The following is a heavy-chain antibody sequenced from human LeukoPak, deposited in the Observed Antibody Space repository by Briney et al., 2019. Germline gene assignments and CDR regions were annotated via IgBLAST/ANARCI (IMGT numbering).Heavy chain of an antibody. J-gene: IGHJ4*02. CDR1: GPSISSYY. V-gene: IGHV4-59*08. CDR3: ARHKSGSYYSFDY. Sequence: SETLSLTCTVSGPSISSYYCSWIRQPPGKGLEWIGYIYYSGTTNYNPSLKSRVTISVDTSKNQFSLKLSSVTAADTAVYYCARHKSGSYYSFDYWGQGTLVTVSS. CDR2: IYYSGTT. D-gene: IGHD1-26*01.